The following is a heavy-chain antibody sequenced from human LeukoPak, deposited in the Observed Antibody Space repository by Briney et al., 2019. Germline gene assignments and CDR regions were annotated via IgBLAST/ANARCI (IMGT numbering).Heavy chain of an antibody. J-gene: IGHJ4*02. CDR3: ARDPGSHNSSGWYDY. V-gene: IGHV1-3*01. CDR2: INAGNGNT. CDR1: GYTFTSYA. Sequence: ASVKVSCKASGYTFTSYAMHWVRQAPGQRLEWMGWINAGNGNTKYSQKFQGRVTITRDTSASTAYMELSSLRSEDTAVYYCARDPGSHNSSGWYDYWGQGTLVTVSS. D-gene: IGHD6-19*01.